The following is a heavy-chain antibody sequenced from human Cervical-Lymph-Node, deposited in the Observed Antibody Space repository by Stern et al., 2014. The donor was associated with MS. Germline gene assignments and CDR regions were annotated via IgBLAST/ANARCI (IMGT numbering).Heavy chain of an antibody. CDR3: ARSRDAYSPLAY. D-gene: IGHD5-24*01. Sequence: VQLVDSGPGLVKPSETLSLTCTVSGGSISGYHSRLIRPPPGTGLAWIGQIYYSGSTNYMPSLKSRVSISIDTPKNQFSLKLSSVTAADTAVYYCARSRDAYSPLAYWGQGALGTVSS. J-gene: IGHJ4*02. CDR2: IYYSGST. CDR1: GGSISGYH. V-gene: IGHV4-59*01.